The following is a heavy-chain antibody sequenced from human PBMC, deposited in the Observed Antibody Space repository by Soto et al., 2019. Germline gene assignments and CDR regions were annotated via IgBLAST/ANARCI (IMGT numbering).Heavy chain of an antibody. V-gene: IGHV4-59*08. J-gene: IGHJ6*02. CDR1: GGSISSYY. Sequence: PSETLSLTCTVSGGSISSYYWSWIRQPPGKGLEWIGYIYYSGSTNYNPSLKSRVTISVDTSKNQFSLKLSSVTAADTAVYYCARWGSGLPNYYDSSGYFYGMDVWGQGTTVTSP. CDR2: IYYSGST. D-gene: IGHD3-22*01. CDR3: ARWGSGLPNYYDSSGYFYGMDV.